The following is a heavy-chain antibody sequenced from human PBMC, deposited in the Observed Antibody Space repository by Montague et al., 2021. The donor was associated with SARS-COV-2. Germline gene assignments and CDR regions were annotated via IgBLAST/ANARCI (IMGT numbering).Heavy chain of an antibody. CDR3: ARSPRGFLKLWWYYMDV. V-gene: IGHV4-34*01. J-gene: IGHJ6*03. D-gene: IGHD2-21*01. CDR1: GGSFSGYY. Sequence: SKTLSLTRALYGGSFSGYYWSWIRQPPGKGLEWIGEINHSGSTNYNPSLKSRVTISVDTSKNQFSLKLSSVTAADTAVYYCARSPRGFLKLWWYYMDVWGKGTTVTVSS. CDR2: INHSGST.